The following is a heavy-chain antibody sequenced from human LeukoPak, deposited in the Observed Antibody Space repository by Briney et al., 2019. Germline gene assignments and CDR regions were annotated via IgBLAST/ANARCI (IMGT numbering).Heavy chain of an antibody. J-gene: IGHJ3*02. Sequence: GGSLRLSCTASGFTFSDYYMSWIRQAPGKGLEWVSYITSSTNTIYYADSVKGRFTISRDNAKNSLYLQMNSLRAEDTAVYYCARHLWRNDAFDIWGQGTMVTVSS. CDR3: ARHLWRNDAFDI. CDR2: ITSSTNTI. CDR1: GFTFSDYY. D-gene: IGHD2-21*01. V-gene: IGHV3-11*04.